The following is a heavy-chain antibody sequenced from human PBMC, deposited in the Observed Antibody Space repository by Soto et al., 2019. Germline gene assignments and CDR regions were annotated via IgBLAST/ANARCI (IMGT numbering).Heavy chain of an antibody. Sequence: GGSLRLSCAASGFTFSNAWMNWVRQAPGKGLEWVGRIKSKTDGGTTDYAAPVKGRFTISRDDSKNTLYLQMNSLKTEDTAVYYCTTKPSSSWPESDYYYGMDVWGQGTTVTVSS. CDR3: TTKPSSSWPESDYYYGMDV. V-gene: IGHV3-15*07. J-gene: IGHJ6*02. CDR1: GFTFSNAW. CDR2: IKSKTDGGTT. D-gene: IGHD6-13*01.